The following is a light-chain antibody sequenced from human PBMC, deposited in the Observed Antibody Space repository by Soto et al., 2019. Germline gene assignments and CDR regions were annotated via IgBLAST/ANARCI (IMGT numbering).Light chain of an antibody. CDR1: SSNNGAGYD. J-gene: IGLJ2*01. CDR2: GNS. CDR3: QSYDSSLSGVV. V-gene: IGLV1-40*01. Sequence: QSVLTQPPSVSGAPGQRVNISCTGSSSNNGAGYDVHWYQQLPGTAPKLLIYGNSNRPSGVPDRFSGSKSGTSASLAITGLQAEDEADYYCQSYDSSLSGVVFGGGTKVTVL.